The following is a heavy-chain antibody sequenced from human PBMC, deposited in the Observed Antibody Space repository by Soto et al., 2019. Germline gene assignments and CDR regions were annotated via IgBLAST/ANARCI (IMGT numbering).Heavy chain of an antibody. CDR1: GGSISSSSYY. Sequence: QLQLQESGPGLVKPSETLSLTCTVSGGSISSSSYYWGWIRQPPGKGLEWIGSIYYSGSTYYNPSLKSRVTISVDTSKNPFSLKLSSVTAADTAVYYCARHACSGGSCYSVNWFDPWGQGTLVTVSS. CDR2: IYYSGST. D-gene: IGHD2-15*01. CDR3: ARHACSGGSCYSVNWFDP. J-gene: IGHJ5*02. V-gene: IGHV4-39*01.